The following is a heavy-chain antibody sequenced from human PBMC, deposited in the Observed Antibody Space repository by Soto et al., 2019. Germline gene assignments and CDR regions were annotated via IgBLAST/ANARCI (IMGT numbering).Heavy chain of an antibody. Sequence: KASETLSLTCAVSGGSISSGGYSWSWIRQPPGKGLEWIGYIYHSGSTYYNPSLKSRVTISVDRSKNQFSLKLSSVTAADTAVYYCARGGSSSSYAFDIWGQGTMVTVSS. CDR1: GGSISSGGYS. D-gene: IGHD6-6*01. CDR3: ARGGSSSSYAFDI. CDR2: IYHSGST. J-gene: IGHJ3*02. V-gene: IGHV4-30-2*01.